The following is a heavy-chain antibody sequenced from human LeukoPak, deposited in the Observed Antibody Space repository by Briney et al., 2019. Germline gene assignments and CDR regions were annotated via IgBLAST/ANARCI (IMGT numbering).Heavy chain of an antibody. V-gene: IGHV4-34*01. CDR1: GGSFSGYY. D-gene: IGHD6-19*01. Sequence: PSETLSLTCAVYGGSFSGYYWSWIRQPPGKGLEWIGEINHSGSTNYNPSLKSRVTISVDTSKNQFSLKLSSVTAADTAVYYCAAQWGGDNDYWGQGTLVTVSS. J-gene: IGHJ4*02. CDR3: AAQWGGDNDY. CDR2: INHSGST.